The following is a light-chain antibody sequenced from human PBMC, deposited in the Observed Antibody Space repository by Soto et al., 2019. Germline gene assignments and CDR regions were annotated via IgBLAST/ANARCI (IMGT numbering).Light chain of an antibody. V-gene: IGLV2-11*01. CDR2: DVS. J-gene: IGLJ1*01. Sequence: QSVLTQPRSVSGSPGQSVTISCTGTSSDVGGYNYVSWYQQHPGKAPKLMIYDVSKRPSGVPDRFSGSKSGNTASLTISGLQAEDEADYYCCSYAGSYTSHYVFGTGTKLTVL. CDR1: SSDVGGYNY. CDR3: CSYAGSYTSHYV.